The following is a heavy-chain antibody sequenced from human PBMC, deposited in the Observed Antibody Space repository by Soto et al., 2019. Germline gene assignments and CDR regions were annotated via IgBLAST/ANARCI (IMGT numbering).Heavy chain of an antibody. V-gene: IGHV1-18*01. CDR2: ISAYNGNT. D-gene: IGHD5-12*01. CDR3: AREKYGTHIVAKKNYYYGMDV. J-gene: IGHJ6*02. CDR1: GYTFTSYG. Sequence: ASVKVSCKASGYTFTSYGISWVRQAPGQGLEWMGWISAYNGNTNYAQKLQGRVTMTTDTSTSTAYMELRSLRSDDTAVYYCAREKYGTHIVAKKNYYYGMDVWGQGTTATVSS.